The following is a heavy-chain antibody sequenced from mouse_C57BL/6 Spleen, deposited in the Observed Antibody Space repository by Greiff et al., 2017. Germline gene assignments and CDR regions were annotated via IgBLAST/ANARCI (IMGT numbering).Heavy chain of an antibody. D-gene: IGHD1-1*01. J-gene: IGHJ1*03. CDR2: IYPGDGDT. V-gene: IGHV1-82*01. CDR1: GYAFSSSW. Sequence: QVQLKESGPELVKPGASVKISCKASGYAFSSSWMNWVKQRPGKGLEWIGRIYPGDGDTNYNGKFKGKATLTADKSSSTAYMQLSSLTSEDAAVYCCARSADNYYGSSDWYFDVWGTGTTVTVSS. CDR3: ARSADNYYGSSDWYFDV.